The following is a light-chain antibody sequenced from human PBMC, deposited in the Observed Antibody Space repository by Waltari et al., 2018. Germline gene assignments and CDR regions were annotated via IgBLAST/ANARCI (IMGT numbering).Light chain of an antibody. CDR3: SSYAGSNNYV. J-gene: IGLJ1*01. CDR1: SSDVGSYNP. CDR2: EVS. Sequence: QSALTQPPSASGSPGQSVTISCTGTSSDVGSYNPVSWYQQHPGKAPKLMIYEVSKRPSGVPDRFSGSKSGNTASLTVSGLQADDEADYYCSSYAGSNNYVFGTGTKVTVL. V-gene: IGLV2-8*01.